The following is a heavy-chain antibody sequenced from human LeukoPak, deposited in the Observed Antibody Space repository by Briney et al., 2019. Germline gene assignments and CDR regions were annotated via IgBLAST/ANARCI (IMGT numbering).Heavy chain of an antibody. V-gene: IGHV4-39*07. Sequence: SETLSLTCTVSGGSISSSSYYWGWIRQPPGKGLEWIGSIYYSGSTYYNPSLKSRVTISVDTSKNQFSLKLSSVTAADTAVYYCARDSSGFYPKGSFDYWGQGTLVTVSS. CDR2: IYYSGST. D-gene: IGHD3-22*01. CDR1: GGSISSSSYY. J-gene: IGHJ4*02. CDR3: ARDSSGFYPKGSFDY.